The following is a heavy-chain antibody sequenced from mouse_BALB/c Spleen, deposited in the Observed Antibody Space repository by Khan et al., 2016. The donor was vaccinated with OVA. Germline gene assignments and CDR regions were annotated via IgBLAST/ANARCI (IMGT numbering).Heavy chain of an antibody. V-gene: IGHV3-2*02. J-gene: IGHJ4*01. Sequence: EVQLQESGPGLVKPSQSLSLTCTVTGYSITSDYAWNWIRQFPGNKLEWMGYISYSGSTNYNPALKSRISITRDTSKNQFFLQLNSVTTEDTATYYCARDGCRYNDAMDYWGQGTSVTVSS. CDR2: ISYSGST. CDR1: GYSITSDYA. CDR3: ARDGCRYNDAMDY. D-gene: IGHD1-3*01.